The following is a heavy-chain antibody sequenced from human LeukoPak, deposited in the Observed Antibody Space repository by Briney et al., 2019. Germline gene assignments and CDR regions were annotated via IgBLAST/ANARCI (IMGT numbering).Heavy chain of an antibody. CDR1: GGSISSYY. Sequence: PSETLSLTCTVSGGSISSYYWSWIRQPLGKGLEWIGYIYDSGSTNYNPSLKSRVTISVDTSKNQFSLKLRSVTAADTAVYYCATNARDCTGGTCYNYYFDYWGQGTLVTVSS. J-gene: IGHJ4*02. V-gene: IGHV4-59*08. CDR3: ATNARDCTGGTCYNYYFDY. CDR2: IYDSGST. D-gene: IGHD2-15*01.